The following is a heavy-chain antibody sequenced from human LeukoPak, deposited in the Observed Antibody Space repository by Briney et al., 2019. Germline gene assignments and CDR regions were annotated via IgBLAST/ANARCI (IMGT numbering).Heavy chain of an antibody. J-gene: IGHJ2*01. CDR2: ISGSGGST. V-gene: IGHV3-23*01. D-gene: IGHD6-13*01. Sequence: GGTLRLSCAASGFTFSSYGMSWVRQAPGKGLEWVSAISGSGGSTYYADSVKGRFTISRDNSKNTLYLQMNSLRAEDTAVYYCAKAPIAAAGTGWYFDLWGRGTLVTVSS. CDR3: AKAPIAAAGTGWYFDL. CDR1: GFTFSSYG.